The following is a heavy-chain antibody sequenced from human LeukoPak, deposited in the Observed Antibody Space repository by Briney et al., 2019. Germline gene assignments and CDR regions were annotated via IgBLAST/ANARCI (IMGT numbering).Heavy chain of an antibody. CDR3: TRNSGWYRLDY. V-gene: IGHV3-33*01. Sequence: GGSLRLSCAASGFTFTTRGMHWVRQAPGKGPQWVAFAGNDGRIKYDENSVEGRFTISRDNSKNTLYLQMNSLRVDDTAMYYCTRNSGWYRLDYWGQGTLVTVPS. CDR1: GFTFTTRG. CDR2: AGNDGRIK. J-gene: IGHJ4*02. D-gene: IGHD6-19*01.